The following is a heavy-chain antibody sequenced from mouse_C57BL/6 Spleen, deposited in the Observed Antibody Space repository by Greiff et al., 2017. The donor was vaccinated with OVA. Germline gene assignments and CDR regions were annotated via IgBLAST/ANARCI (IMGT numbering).Heavy chain of an antibody. V-gene: IGHV1-26*01. CDR2: INPNNGGT. CDR3: ARRVPGYFDY. J-gene: IGHJ2*01. Sequence: VQLQQSGTELVKPGASVKISCKASGYTFTDYYMNWVKQSHGKSLEWIGDINPNNGGTSYNQKFKGKATLTVDKSSSTAYMELRSLTSEDSAVYYCARRVPGYFDYWGQGTTLTVSS. CDR1: GYTFTDYY.